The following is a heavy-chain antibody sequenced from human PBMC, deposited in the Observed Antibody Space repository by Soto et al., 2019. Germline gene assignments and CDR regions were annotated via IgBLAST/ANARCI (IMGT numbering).Heavy chain of an antibody. D-gene: IGHD3-3*01. CDR2: IYNNGGT. V-gene: IGHV4-59*08. CDR1: GGSINDYY. J-gene: IGHJ5*02. Sequence: SETLSLTCALSGGSINDYYWGWIRQPPGKGLEWIGHIYNNGGTKYNPSLRSRVTISVDTSGNHFYLRLSSVTAADTAVYHCARLPPRNHDFTANWFDPWGQGTLVTVSS. CDR3: ARLPPRNHDFTANWFDP.